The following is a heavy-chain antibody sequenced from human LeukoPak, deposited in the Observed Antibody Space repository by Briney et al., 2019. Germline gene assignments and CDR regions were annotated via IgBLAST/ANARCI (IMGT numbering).Heavy chain of an antibody. J-gene: IGHJ4*02. V-gene: IGHV4-39*01. Sequence: TSETLSLTCTVSGGSISSSSAYWGWIRQPPGKGLEWIGSIYYSKNTYYNPSLKSRVTISADASKNQFSLTLGSVSATDTAVYYCVSPRGFSYGYFDYWGQGTLVTVSS. CDR3: VSPRGFSYGYFDY. CDR1: GGSISSSSAY. CDR2: IYYSKNT. D-gene: IGHD5-18*01.